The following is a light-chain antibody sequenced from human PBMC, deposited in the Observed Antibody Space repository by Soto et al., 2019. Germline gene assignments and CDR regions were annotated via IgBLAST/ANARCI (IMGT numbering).Light chain of an antibody. J-gene: IGKJ1*01. V-gene: IGKV1-5*01. CDR2: DAS. CDR3: QQYNDYWT. Sequence: IQLTKGPSTLSAALCDRVTITCRASQTISSWLAWYQQKPAKAPKLLIYDASSLESGVPSRFSGSGSGTEFTLTISSLQPDDFATYYCQQYNDYWTFGQGTIVDI. CDR1: QTISSW.